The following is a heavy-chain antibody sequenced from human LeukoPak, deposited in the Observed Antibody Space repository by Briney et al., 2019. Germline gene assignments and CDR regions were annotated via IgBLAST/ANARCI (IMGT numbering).Heavy chain of an antibody. Sequence: TGESLKISCEGSGYSFTSNWIGWVRQMPGKGLEWMGIIYPGDSDTKYSPSFQGQVTISADKSIITAYLQWSSLKASDTAMYYCARYYYDSSGSESNAFDIWGQGTMVTVSS. CDR1: GYSFTSNW. J-gene: IGHJ3*02. V-gene: IGHV5-51*01. D-gene: IGHD3-22*01. CDR2: IYPGDSDT. CDR3: ARYYYDSSGSESNAFDI.